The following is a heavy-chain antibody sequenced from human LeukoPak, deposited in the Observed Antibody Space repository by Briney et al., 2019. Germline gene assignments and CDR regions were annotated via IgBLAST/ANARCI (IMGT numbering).Heavy chain of an antibody. CDR1: GFTFSSYA. D-gene: IGHD3-22*01. CDR2: ISGSGGST. CDR3: AKGDMIVVVPTDY. J-gene: IGHJ4*02. V-gene: IGHV3-23*01. Sequence: GGSLRLSCAASGFTFSSYAMSWVRQAPGKGLGWVSAISGSGGSTYYADSVKGRFTISRDNSKNTLYLQMNSLRAEDTAVYYCAKGDMIVVVPTDYWGQGTLVTVSS.